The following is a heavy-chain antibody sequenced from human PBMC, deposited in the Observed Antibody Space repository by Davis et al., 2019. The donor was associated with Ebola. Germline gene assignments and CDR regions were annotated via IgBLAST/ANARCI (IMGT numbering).Heavy chain of an antibody. Sequence: PGGSLRLSCGASGLPFSNAWMNWVRQAPGKGLEWVGHIKSRSDGGAVAYAAPVQGRFSISRDDSRNIVYLQMNSLKTEDTAVYYCATATFRYFDWLGPGAFDMWGQGTLVTVSS. D-gene: IGHD3-9*01. J-gene: IGHJ3*02. V-gene: IGHV3-15*07. CDR1: GLPFSNAW. CDR2: IKSRSDGGAV. CDR3: ATATFRYFDWLGPGAFDM.